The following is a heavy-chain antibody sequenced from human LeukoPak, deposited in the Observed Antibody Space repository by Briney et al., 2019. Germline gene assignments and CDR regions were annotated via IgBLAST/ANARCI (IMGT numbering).Heavy chain of an antibody. CDR3: ARDKKVISSKVWFDP. CDR1: GYTFTSYG. CDR2: ISSYNCNT. J-gene: IGHJ5*02. V-gene: IGHV1-18*01. Sequence: ASVTVSCKASGYTFTSYGISWVRQAPGQGREWMGLISSYNCNTNYAQKLQGRVTMTTDTSTSTAYMELRSLKSDDTAVYYCARDKKVISSKVWFDPWGQGTLVTVSS. D-gene: IGHD3-22*01.